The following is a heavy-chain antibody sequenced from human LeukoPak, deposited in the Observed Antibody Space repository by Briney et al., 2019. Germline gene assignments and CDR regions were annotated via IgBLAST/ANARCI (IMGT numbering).Heavy chain of an antibody. D-gene: IGHD4-17*01. J-gene: IGHJ4*02. Sequence: GASVKVSCKASGYTFTGYYMHWVRQAPGQGLEWMGWINPNSGGTNYAQKFQGRVTMTRDTSISTAYMELSRLRSDDTAVYYCARNERMTTVTTWRFWGQGTLVTVSS. CDR2: INPNSGGT. V-gene: IGHV1-2*02. CDR3: ARNERMTTVTTWRF. CDR1: GYTFTGYY.